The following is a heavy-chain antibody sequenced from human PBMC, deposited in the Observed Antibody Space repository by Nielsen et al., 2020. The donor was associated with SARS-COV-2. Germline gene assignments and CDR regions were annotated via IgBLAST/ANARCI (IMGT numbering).Heavy chain of an antibody. Sequence: GGSLRLSCAASGFTFSSYWMHWVRQAPGKGLVWVSRINSDGSSTSYADSVKGRFTISRDNAKNSLYLQMNSLRDEDTAVYYCASGHRKYSSSSGVDYWGQGTLVTVSS. V-gene: IGHV3-74*01. CDR3: ASGHRKYSSSSGVDY. CDR2: INSDGSST. J-gene: IGHJ4*02. D-gene: IGHD6-6*01. CDR1: GFTFSSYW.